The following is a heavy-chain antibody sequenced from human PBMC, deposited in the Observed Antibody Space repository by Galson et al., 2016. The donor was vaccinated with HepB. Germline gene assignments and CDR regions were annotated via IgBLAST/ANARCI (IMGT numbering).Heavy chain of an antibody. J-gene: IGHJ1*01. V-gene: IGHV3-11*01. Sequence: SLRLSCAASGFTISSYGMSWLRQAPGKGLEWISYISGSGSTIYYADSVKGRFTISRDNAKTSLYLEINSLSAEDTAVYYCATQWDSWGQGTLVTVSS. CDR1: GFTISSYG. CDR3: ATQWDS. D-gene: IGHD1-26*01. CDR2: ISGSGSTI.